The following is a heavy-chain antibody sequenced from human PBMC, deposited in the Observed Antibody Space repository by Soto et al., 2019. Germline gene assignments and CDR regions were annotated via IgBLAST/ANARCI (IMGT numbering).Heavy chain of an antibody. CDR3: AKSVYNWNDGFFDY. Sequence: QVQLVESGGGVVQPGRSLRLSCAASGFTFSSYGMHWVRQAPGKGLEWVAVISYDGNNKYYADSVKGRFTISRDNYKKTLYLQMNSLRAEDTAVYYCAKSVYNWNDGFFDYWGQGTLVTVSS. J-gene: IGHJ4*02. D-gene: IGHD1-1*01. CDR1: GFTFSSYG. V-gene: IGHV3-30*18. CDR2: ISYDGNNK.